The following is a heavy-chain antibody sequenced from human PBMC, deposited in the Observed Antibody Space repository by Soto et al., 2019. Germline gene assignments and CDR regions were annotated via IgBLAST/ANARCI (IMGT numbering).Heavy chain of an antibody. Sequence: GGSLRLSCSASGFTFSSYAMHWVRQAPGKGLEYVSAISSNGGSTYYADSVKGRFTISRDNSKNTLYLQMSSLRAEDTAVYYCVKGNQMTTVTTWGSQGWYGMDVWGQGTTVTVSS. CDR1: GFTFSSYA. D-gene: IGHD4-17*01. J-gene: IGHJ6*02. V-gene: IGHV3-64D*08. CDR2: ISSNGGST. CDR3: VKGNQMTTVTTWGSQGWYGMDV.